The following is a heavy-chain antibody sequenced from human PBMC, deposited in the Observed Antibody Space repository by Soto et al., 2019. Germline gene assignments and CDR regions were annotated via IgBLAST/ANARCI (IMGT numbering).Heavy chain of an antibody. Sequence: SETLSLTCPVSGVSLNSYDSPWIRQSPGKGLEWIGYVCSTGSTNYNPSLTSRLTMSLDTSTNEVSLSLTSVTAADAAVYFCARFSPPPKSYDSNPGWFDPWGQGIMVTVS. V-gene: IGHV4-59*01. CDR2: VCSTGST. CDR1: GVSLNSYD. D-gene: IGHD3-22*01. J-gene: IGHJ5*02. CDR3: ARFSPPPKSYDSNPGWFDP.